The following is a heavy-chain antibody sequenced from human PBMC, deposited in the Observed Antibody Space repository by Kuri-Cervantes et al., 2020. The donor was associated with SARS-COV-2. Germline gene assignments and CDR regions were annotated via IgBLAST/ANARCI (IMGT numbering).Heavy chain of an antibody. CDR1: GGSISSYY. J-gene: IGHJ6*02. D-gene: IGHD3-3*01. Sequence: SETLSLTCTVSGGSISSYYWSWIRQPPGKGLEWIGYIYYSGSTNYNPSLKSRVTISVDTSKNQFSLKLSSVTAADTAVYYCARPSITIFGVVVDVWGQGTTVTVSS. CDR2: IYYSGST. V-gene: IGHV4-59*08. CDR3: ARPSITIFGVVVDV.